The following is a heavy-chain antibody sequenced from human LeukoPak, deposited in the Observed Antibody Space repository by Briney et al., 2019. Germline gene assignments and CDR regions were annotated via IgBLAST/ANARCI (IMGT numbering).Heavy chain of an antibody. V-gene: IGHV5-51*01. J-gene: IGHJ6*03. CDR1: GYTFTTYW. D-gene: IGHD6-13*01. CDR3: ASTKAASRDYYYMDV. CDR2: IYPGDSDT. Sequence: GESLKISCKGSGYTFTTYWIGWVRQMPGKGLEWMGIIYPGDSDTRYSPSFQGQVTISADKSLSTAYLQWSSLKASDTAMYYCASTKAASRDYYYMDVWGKGTTVTVSS.